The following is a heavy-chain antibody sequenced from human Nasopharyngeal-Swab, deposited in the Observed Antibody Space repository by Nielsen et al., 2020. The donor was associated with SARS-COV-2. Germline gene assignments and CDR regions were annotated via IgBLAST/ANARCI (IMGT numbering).Heavy chain of an antibody. CDR3: ARRGRCSGSSCDMDV. J-gene: IGHJ6*02. CDR1: GYTFNNYY. Sequence: ASVKVSCKASGYTFNNYYIHWVRQAPGQGLEWMGMINPGSGGTTYAQKFQGRVTMTRDTSTSTAFMDLSSLRSEGTAVYYCARRGRCSGSSCDMDVWGQGTTVTVSS. V-gene: IGHV1-46*02. D-gene: IGHD2-2*01. CDR2: INPGSGGT.